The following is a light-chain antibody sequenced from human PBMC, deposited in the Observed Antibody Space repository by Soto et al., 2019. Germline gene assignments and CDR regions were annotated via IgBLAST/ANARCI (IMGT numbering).Light chain of an antibody. J-gene: IGLJ3*02. CDR2: DVR. V-gene: IGLV2-14*01. Sequence: QSVLTQPASASGSPGQSITISCTGTSSDVGGYNYVSWYQQHPGTAPQLMILDVRRRPSGVSDRFSGSKSGNAASLTICGLQAEDEADYYCGVWTGSRTYRVFGGGTKVTVL. CDR3: GVWTGSRTYRV. CDR1: SSDVGGYNY.